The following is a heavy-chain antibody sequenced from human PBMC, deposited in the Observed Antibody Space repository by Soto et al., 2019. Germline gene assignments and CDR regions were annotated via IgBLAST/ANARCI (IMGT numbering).Heavy chain of an antibody. CDR2: ISSSGSTI. V-gene: IGHV3-48*03. CDR1: GFTFSSYE. CDR3: ARDLGYCSSTSCYGSYYYYGMDV. J-gene: IGHJ6*02. Sequence: PGGSLRLSCAASGFTFSSYEMNWVRQAPGKGLEWVSYISSSGSTIYYADSVKGRFTISRDNAKNSLYLQMNSLRAEDTAVYYCARDLGYCSSTSCYGSYYYYGMDVWGQGTTVTVSS. D-gene: IGHD2-2*01.